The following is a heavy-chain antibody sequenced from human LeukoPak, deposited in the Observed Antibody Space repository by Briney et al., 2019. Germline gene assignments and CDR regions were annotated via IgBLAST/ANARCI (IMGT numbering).Heavy chain of an antibody. J-gene: IGHJ6*03. CDR2: IYYNGDT. D-gene: IGHD4-11*01. V-gene: IGHV4-59*01. Sequence: SETLSLTCTVSGGSISTYFWTWIRQPPGKGLEWIGYIYYNGDTNYDPSLKSRVTISLDTPKNQFSLKLSSVTAADTAVYFCARGRVSSSTWYSTYYYYFYMDVWGKGTTVTVSS. CDR3: ARGRVSSSTWYSTYYYYFYMDV. CDR1: GGSISTYF.